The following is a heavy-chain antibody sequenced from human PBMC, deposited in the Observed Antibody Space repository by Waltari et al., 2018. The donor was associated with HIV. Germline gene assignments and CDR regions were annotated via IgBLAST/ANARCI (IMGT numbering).Heavy chain of an antibody. CDR3: ARQVRGHGFLANLYYFDF. Sequence: QLQLQESGPGLVKPSETLSLTCTVSGGPISCSESYWGWFRQPPGNGLEWIGNMYYGGSTYYNPSLKSRVTISVDTSKNQFSLKLHSVTAADTAVYFCARQVRGHGFLANLYYFDFWGQGALVTVSS. CDR1: GGPISCSESY. CDR2: MYYGGST. J-gene: IGHJ4*02. D-gene: IGHD3-3*01. V-gene: IGHV4-39*01.